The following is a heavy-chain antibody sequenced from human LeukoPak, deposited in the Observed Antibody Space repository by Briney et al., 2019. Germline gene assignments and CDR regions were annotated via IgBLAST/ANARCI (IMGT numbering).Heavy chain of an antibody. D-gene: IGHD2-15*01. V-gene: IGHV3-23*01. CDR1: GFTFSSYA. Sequence: PGGSLSLSCAASGFTFSSYAMNWVRQSGRKLEWVSGIIAGGGGTYYADSVKGRFTISRDNSKNTLYPQMNSLRAEDTAVYYCAARPIAVVVAADYYFDYGGQGTLVSVSS. CDR3: AARPIAVVVAADYYFDY. CDR2: IIAGGGGT. J-gene: IGHJ4*02.